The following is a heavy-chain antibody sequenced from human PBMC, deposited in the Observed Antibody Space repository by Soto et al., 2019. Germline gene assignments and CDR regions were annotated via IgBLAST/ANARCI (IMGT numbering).Heavy chain of an antibody. J-gene: IGHJ5*02. Sequence: PGGSLRLSCAASGFTFSSYGMHWVRQAPGKGLEWVAVIWYDGSNKYYADSVKGRFTISRDNSKNTLYLQMNSLRAEDTAVYYCARDREYYDFWSAPGGFDPWGQGTLVTVSS. V-gene: IGHV3-33*01. CDR2: IWYDGSNK. CDR1: GFTFSSYG. CDR3: ARDREYYDFWSAPGGFDP. D-gene: IGHD3-3*01.